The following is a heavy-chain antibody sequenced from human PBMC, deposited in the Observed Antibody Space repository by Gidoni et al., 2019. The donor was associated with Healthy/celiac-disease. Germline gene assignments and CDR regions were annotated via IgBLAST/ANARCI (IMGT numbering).Heavy chain of an antibody. D-gene: IGHD5-18*01. Sequence: EVQLVESGGRVVQPGGSLRLSCAASGVTFSSYWMSWGRPAPGKGLEWVANIKQSGIENSYVDSVMGRFPISRDTAKNSLYLQLNSLRAEDTSLYSCASVIQPNYMVVCGKGTPVTVSS. CDR1: GVTFSSYW. CDR3: ASVIQPNYMVV. J-gene: IGHJ6*03. V-gene: IGHV3-7*03. CDR2: IKQSGIEN.